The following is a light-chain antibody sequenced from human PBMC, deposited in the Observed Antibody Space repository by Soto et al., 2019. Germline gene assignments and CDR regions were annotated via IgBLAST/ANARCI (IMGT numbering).Light chain of an antibody. J-gene: IGKJ4*01. CDR2: GAS. V-gene: IGKV3-15*01. Sequence: EIVMTQSPATLSVSPGERATLSCRASQSVSSNLAWYQQKPGQAPRLLFYGASTGATGLPARFSGSGSGTEFTLTINSLQAEDCAVYYCQQYGSFLTFGGGTKVDIK. CDR3: QQYGSFLT. CDR1: QSVSSN.